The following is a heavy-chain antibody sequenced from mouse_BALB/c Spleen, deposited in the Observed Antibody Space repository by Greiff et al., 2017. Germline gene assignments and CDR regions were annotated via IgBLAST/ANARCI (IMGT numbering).Heavy chain of an antibody. CDR1: GYTFTSYN. J-gene: IGHJ2*01. CDR2: IYPGNGDT. V-gene: IGHV1-12*01. CDR3: ARGGGSSYFDY. D-gene: IGHD1-1*01. Sequence: QVQLQQPGAELVKPGVSVKMSCKASGYTFTSYNMHWVKQTPGQGLEWIGAIYPGNGDTSYNQKFKGKATLTADKSSSTAYMQLSSLTSEDSAVYYCARGGGSSYFDYWGQGTTLTVSS.